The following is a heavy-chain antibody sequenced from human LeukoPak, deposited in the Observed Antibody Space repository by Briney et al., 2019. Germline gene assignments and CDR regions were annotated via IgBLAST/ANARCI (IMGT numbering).Heavy chain of an antibody. CDR3: TKILLSYRYFDY. V-gene: IGHV3-23*01. Sequence: GGSLRLSCAASGFTFSSYAMSWVRQAPGKGLEWVSAISGSGGSTYYADSVKGRFTISRDNSKNTLYLQMNSLRAEDTAVYYCTKILLSYRYFDYWGQGTLVTVSS. CDR2: ISGSGGST. J-gene: IGHJ4*02. CDR1: GFTFSSYA. D-gene: IGHD1-26*01.